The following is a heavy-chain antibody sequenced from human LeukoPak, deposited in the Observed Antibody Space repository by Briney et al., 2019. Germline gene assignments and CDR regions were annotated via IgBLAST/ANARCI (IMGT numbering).Heavy chain of an antibody. D-gene: IGHD3-3*01. Sequence: GGSLRLSCAASGFTFSSYSMNWVRQAPGKGLGRVSSISSSSSYIYYADSVKGRFTISRDNAKNSLYLQMNSLRAEDTAVYYCARSMDYDFWSGYYLFGMDVWGQGTTVTVSS. V-gene: IGHV3-21*01. CDR3: ARSMDYDFWSGYYLFGMDV. J-gene: IGHJ6*02. CDR2: ISSSSSYI. CDR1: GFTFSSYS.